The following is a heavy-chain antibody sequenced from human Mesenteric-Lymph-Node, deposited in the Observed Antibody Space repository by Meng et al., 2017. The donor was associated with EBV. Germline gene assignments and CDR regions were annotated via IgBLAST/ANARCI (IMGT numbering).Heavy chain of an antibody. CDR2: INPGGGST. D-gene: IGHD6-19*01. J-gene: IGHJ4*01. CDR3: ARIWGIAVADY. V-gene: IGHV1-46*01. Sequence: GPVVRVEAGVGKSGALVKISWNASRYTFTRYYIPCVRQAPGQGLVWMGIINPGGGSTTYAQKFQGRITMTRETSTNTVYMELSSLSSDDTAVYYCARIWGIAVADYWGQGTLVTVSS. CDR1: RYTFTRYY.